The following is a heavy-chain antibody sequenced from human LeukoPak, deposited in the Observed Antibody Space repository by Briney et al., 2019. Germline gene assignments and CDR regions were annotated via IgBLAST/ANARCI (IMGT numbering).Heavy chain of an antibody. Sequence: SETLSLTCSVSGRSVSSSSYYWGWIPQPPGKGLEWMGTVYYSGTTYSNPSLKSRVTISVDTSKNQFSLKLRSVTAADTAVYYCAKQSYGDHEYYYYMDVWGKGTTVIVSS. J-gene: IGHJ6*03. CDR2: VYYSGTT. D-gene: IGHD4-17*01. V-gene: IGHV4-39*01. CDR3: AKQSYGDHEYYYYMDV. CDR1: GRSVSSSSYY.